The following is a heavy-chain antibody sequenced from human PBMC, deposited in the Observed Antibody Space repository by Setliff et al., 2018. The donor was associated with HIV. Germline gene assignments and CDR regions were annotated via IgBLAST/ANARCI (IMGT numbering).Heavy chain of an antibody. V-gene: IGHV4-39*01. CDR3: AETNGDEGGYVFHI. Sequence: PSETLSLTCAVSGGSVDSRDYYWGWIRQPPGKGLEWIGNILYGGTTYYTPSLKSRVSISVDTSRNQFSLRLNSVTAADTAVYYCAETNGDEGGYVFHIWGQGTMVTVSS. CDR2: ILYGGTT. CDR1: GGSVDSRDYY. J-gene: IGHJ3*02. D-gene: IGHD4-17*01.